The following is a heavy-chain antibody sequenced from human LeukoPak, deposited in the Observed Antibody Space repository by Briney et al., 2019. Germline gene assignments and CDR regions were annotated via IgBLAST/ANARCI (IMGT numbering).Heavy chain of an antibody. CDR2: IRYDGSNK. J-gene: IGHJ4*02. CDR1: GFTFSSYG. Sequence: GGSLRLSCAASGFTFSSYGMHWVRQAPGKGLEWVAFIRYDGSNKYYADSVKGRFTISRDNSKNTLYLQMNSLRAEDTAVYYCAKVKGIAAAKYFDYWGQGTLVTVSS. CDR3: AKVKGIAAAKYFDY. D-gene: IGHD6-13*01. V-gene: IGHV3-30*02.